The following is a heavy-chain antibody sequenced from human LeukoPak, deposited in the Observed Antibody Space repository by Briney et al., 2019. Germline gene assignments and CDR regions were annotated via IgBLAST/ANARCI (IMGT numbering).Heavy chain of an antibody. CDR3: AREYRYYYDSSGYYYYFDY. Sequence: ASVKVSCKASGYTFTSYGISWVRQAPGQGLEWMGWISAYNGNTNYAQKLQGRVTMTTDTSTSTGYMELRSLRSDDTAVYYCAREYRYYYDSSGYYYYFDYWGQGTLVTVSS. D-gene: IGHD3-22*01. J-gene: IGHJ4*02. CDR2: ISAYNGNT. CDR1: GYTFTSYG. V-gene: IGHV1-18*01.